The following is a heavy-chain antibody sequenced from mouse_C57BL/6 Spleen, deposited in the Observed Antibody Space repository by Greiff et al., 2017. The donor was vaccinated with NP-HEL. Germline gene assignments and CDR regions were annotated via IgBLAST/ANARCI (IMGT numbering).Heavy chain of an antibody. J-gene: IGHJ4*01. V-gene: IGHV3-1*01. Sequence: LQESGPGMVKPSQSLSLTCTVTGYSITSGYDWHWIRHFPGNKLEWMGYISYSGSTNYNPSLKSRISITHDTSKNHFFLKLNSVTTEDTATYYCARGGRGYAMDYWGQGTSVTVSS. CDR2: ISYSGST. CDR3: ARGGRGYAMDY. CDR1: GYSITSGYD.